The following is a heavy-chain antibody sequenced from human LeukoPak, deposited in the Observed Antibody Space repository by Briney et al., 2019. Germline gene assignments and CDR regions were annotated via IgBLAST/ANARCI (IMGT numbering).Heavy chain of an antibody. CDR2: ISSSSSYI. J-gene: IGHJ4*02. Sequence: GGSLRLSRAASGFTFSSYSMNWVRQAPGKGLEWVSSISSSSSYIYYADSVKGRFTISRDNAKNSLYLQMNSLRAEDTAVYFCARGGVDYYGSGTYYLMYYFDYWGQGALVTVSS. D-gene: IGHD3-10*01. CDR1: GFTFSSYS. CDR3: ARGGVDYYGSGTYYLMYYFDY. V-gene: IGHV3-21*04.